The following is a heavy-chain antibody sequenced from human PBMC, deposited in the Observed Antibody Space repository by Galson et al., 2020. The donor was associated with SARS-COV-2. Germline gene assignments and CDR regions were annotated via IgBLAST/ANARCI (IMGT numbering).Heavy chain of an antibody. V-gene: IGHV3-21*01. CDR1: GFAFSSYT. J-gene: IGHJ4*02. D-gene: IGHD3-10*01. Sequence: GGSLRLSCAASGFAFSSYTMNWVRQAPGKGLEWVASLDTSSTYIYHADSLKGRFTIPRDNAEHSLYLQMNSLRAEDTAVYYCARSPPASTSGTSIYFDYWGQGTQVTVSS. CDR2: LDTSSTYI. CDR3: ARSPPASTSGTSIYFDY.